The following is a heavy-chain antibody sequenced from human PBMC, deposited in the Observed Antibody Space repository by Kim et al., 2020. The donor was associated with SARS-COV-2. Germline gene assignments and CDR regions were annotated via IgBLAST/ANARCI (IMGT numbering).Heavy chain of an antibody. D-gene: IGHD3-22*01. Sequence: GGSLRLSCAASGFTFSSYDMHWVRQATGKGLEWVSAIGTAGDTYYPGSVKGRFTISRENAKNSLYLQMNSLRAGDTAVYYCARGAGITTAVYYYYYGMDVWGQGTTVTVSS. V-gene: IGHV3-13*01. CDR3: ARGAGITTAVYYYYYGMDV. CDR2: IGTAGDT. J-gene: IGHJ6*02. CDR1: GFTFSSYD.